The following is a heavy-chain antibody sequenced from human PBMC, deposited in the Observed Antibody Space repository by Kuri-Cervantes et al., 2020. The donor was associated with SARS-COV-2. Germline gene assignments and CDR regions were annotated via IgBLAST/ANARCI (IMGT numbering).Heavy chain of an antibody. CDR3: ARRHDTSLIYYYMDV. Sequence: GESLKISCAASGFTFSSYSMNWVRQAPGKGLEWVSSISSSSSYIYYADSVKGRFTISRDNAKNSLYLQMNSLRAEDTAVYYCARRHDTSLIYYYMDVWGKGTTVTVSS. D-gene: IGHD3-9*01. CDR1: GFTFSSYS. CDR2: ISSSSSYI. J-gene: IGHJ6*03. V-gene: IGHV3-21*01.